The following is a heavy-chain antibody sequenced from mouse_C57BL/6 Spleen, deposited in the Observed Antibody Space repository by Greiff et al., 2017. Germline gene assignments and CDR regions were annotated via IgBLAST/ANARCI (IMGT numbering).Heavy chain of an antibody. V-gene: IGHV1-72*01. CDR3: ARNLLITTVVAPHAMDY. J-gene: IGHJ4*01. CDR2: IDPNSGGT. D-gene: IGHD1-1*01. Sequence: QVQLKQPGAELVKPGASVKLSCKASGYTFTSYWMHWVKQRPGRGLEWIGRIDPNSGGTKYNEKFKSKATLTVDKPSSTAYMQLSSLTSEDSAVYYCARNLLITTVVAPHAMDYWGQGTSVTVSS. CDR1: GYTFTSYW.